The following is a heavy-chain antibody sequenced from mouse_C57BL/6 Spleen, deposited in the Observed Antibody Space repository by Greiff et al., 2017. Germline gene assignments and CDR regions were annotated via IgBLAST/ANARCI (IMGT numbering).Heavy chain of an antibody. CDR1: GYTFTSYW. CDR2: IDPNSGGT. D-gene: IGHD1-1*01. J-gene: IGHJ2*01. V-gene: IGHV1-72*01. Sequence: QVQLQQPGAELVKPGASVKLSCKASGYTFTSYWMHWVKQRPGRGLEWIGRIDPNSGGTKYNEKFKSKATLTVDKPSSTAYMQLSSLTSEDSAVYYCARGREYGTTVVANFDYWGQGTTLTVSS. CDR3: ARGREYGTTVVANFDY.